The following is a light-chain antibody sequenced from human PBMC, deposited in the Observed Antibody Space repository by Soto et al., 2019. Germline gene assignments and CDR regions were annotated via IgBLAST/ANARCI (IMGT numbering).Light chain of an antibody. J-gene: IGLJ1*01. CDR2: DVS. CDR3: RSYTSATTYV. V-gene: IGLV2-14*01. CDR1: SSDVGAYNY. Sequence: QSVLTQPASVSGSPGQSITISCTGTSSDVGAYNYDSWYQQYPGEAPKVIIYDVSHRTAGVPNRFSGSKSGNTASLTISGLQTQDEADYYCRSYTSATTYVFGTGTKVTVL.